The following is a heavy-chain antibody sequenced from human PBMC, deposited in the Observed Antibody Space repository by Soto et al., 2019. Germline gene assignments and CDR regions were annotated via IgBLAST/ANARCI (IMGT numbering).Heavy chain of an antibody. CDR3: ARVLGTSPAFDY. J-gene: IGHJ4*02. CDR2: ISSSGSTI. D-gene: IGHD3-3*02. V-gene: IGHV3-48*03. Sequence: GGSLRLSCAASGFTFSSYEMNWVRQAPGKGLEWVSYISSSGSTIYYADSVRGRFTISRDNARNSLYLQMNSLRAEDTAVYYCARVLGTSPAFDYWGQGTLVTVSS. CDR1: GFTFSSYE.